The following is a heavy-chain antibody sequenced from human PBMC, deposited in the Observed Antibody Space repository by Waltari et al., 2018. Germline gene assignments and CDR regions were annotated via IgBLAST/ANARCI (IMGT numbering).Heavy chain of an antibody. J-gene: IGHJ4*02. Sequence: QVQLVESGGGVVQPGRSLRLPCAASGFTFSSYATPWVRQAPGKGLEWVAVISYDGSNKYYADSVKGRFTISRDNSKNTLYLQMNSLRAEDTAVYYCASAYYYDSSGCLDYWGQGTLVTVSS. CDR2: ISYDGSNK. V-gene: IGHV3-30-3*01. CDR3: ASAYYYDSSGCLDY. CDR1: GFTFSSYA. D-gene: IGHD3-22*01.